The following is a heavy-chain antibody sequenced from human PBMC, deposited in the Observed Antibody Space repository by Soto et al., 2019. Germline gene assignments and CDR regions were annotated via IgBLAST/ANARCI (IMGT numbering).Heavy chain of an antibody. D-gene: IGHD2-2*01. CDR1: GYTFSTYG. J-gene: IGHJ4*02. CDR3: AREYCTSSSCYLPDY. CDR2: ISPYNGDT. V-gene: IGHV1-18*01. Sequence: QVQLVQSGAEVKEPGASVKVSCPPSGYTFSTYGISWVRQAPGQVLEWMGWISPYNGDTYHAPNLQGRVTMTTDTSTSTGYMELRSLRSADTAMYYCAREYCTSSSCYLPDYWGQGTLLTVSS.